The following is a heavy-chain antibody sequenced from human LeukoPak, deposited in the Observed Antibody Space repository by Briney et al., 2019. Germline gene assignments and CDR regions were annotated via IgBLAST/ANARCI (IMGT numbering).Heavy chain of an antibody. J-gene: IGHJ5*01. CDR3: ARDSPGHDS. Sequence: GGSLRLSCVVSGFXLSSYWMSWVRQAPGKGPEWVANIKQDGREKYYVDSVKGRFTISRDNAKNSLYLQMNSLRVEDTAVYYCARDSPGHDSWGQGTLVTVSS. V-gene: IGHV3-7*04. CDR1: GFXLSSYW. CDR2: IKQDGREK.